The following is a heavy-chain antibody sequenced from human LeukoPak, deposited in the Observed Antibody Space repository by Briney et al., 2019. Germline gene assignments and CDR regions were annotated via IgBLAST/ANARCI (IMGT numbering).Heavy chain of an antibody. CDR2: IYSGGST. V-gene: IGHV3-66*02. CDR1: GFTVSSNY. D-gene: IGHD2-2*01. Sequence: GGSLRLSCAASGFTVSSNYMSWVRQAPGKGLEWVSVIYSGGSTYYADSVKGRFTISRDNSKNTLYLQMNSLRAEDTAVYYCARPPFFPGGDAHYYYYMDVWGKGTTVTVSS. CDR3: ARPPFFPGGDAHYYYYMDV. J-gene: IGHJ6*03.